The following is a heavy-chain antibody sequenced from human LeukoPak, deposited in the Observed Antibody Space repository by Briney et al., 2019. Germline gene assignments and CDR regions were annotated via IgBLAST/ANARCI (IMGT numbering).Heavy chain of an antibody. CDR2: IYTSGST. J-gene: IGHJ5*02. CDR1: GGSISSGSYY. CDR3: ATRIQPRGFDP. Sequence: PSETLSLTCTVSGGSISSGSYYWSWIRQPAGKGLEWIGRIYTSGSTNYNPSLKSRVTISVDTSKNQFSLKLSSVTAADTAVYYCATRIQPRGFDPWGQGTLVTVSS. V-gene: IGHV4-61*02. D-gene: IGHD1-14*01.